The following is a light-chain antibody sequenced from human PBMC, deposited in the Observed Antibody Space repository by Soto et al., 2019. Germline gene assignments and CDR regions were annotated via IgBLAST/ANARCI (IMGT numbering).Light chain of an antibody. CDR3: QQLDSYPLT. CDR2: IAS. CDR1: QGISNS. J-gene: IGKJ5*01. Sequence: IQLTQSPSSLSASIGDRVTITCRASQGISNSLAWYQQKPGKAPKLLIYIASTLQSGVPPRFSGSGFGTDFTLTISSRQPEDFATYYCQQLDSYPLTFGQGTRLEIK. V-gene: IGKV1-9*01.